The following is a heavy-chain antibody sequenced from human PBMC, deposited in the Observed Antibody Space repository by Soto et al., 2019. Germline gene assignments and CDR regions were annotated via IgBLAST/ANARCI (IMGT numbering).Heavy chain of an antibody. V-gene: IGHV3-30*04. CDR1: GFTLSNYA. CDR3: ARGLYGSGSYYFDY. J-gene: IGHJ4*02. D-gene: IGHD3-10*01. Sequence: GGPLRLSCAASGFTLSNYAMHWVRQVPSKGLEWVAVVSHDGSNKYYADSVEGRFTISRDNSQTTLSLQMNSLRPEDTAVYYCARGLYGSGSYYFDYWGQGTLVTVSS. CDR2: VSHDGSNK.